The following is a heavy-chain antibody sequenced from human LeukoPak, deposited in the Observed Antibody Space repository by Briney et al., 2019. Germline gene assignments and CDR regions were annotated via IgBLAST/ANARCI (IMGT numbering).Heavy chain of an antibody. CDR1: GGSIGSHY. D-gene: IGHD2-2*01. Sequence: SETLSLTCTVSGGSIGSHYWSWIRQPPGKGLEWIGYIYTSGSTNYNPSLKSRVTISVDTSKNQFSLKLSSVTAADTAVYYCARAVVPAGYYYYYMDVWGKGTTVTVSS. CDR2: IYTSGST. V-gene: IGHV4-4*09. CDR3: ARAVVPAGYYYYYMDV. J-gene: IGHJ6*03.